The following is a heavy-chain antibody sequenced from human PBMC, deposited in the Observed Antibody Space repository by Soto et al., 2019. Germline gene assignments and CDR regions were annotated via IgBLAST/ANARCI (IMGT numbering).Heavy chain of an antibody. CDR2: ISYDGSNK. J-gene: IGHJ3*02. Sequence: GGSLRLSXAASGFTFSSYAMHWVRQAPGKGLEWVAVISYDGSNKYYADSVKGRFTISRDNSKNTLYLQMNSLRAEDTAVYYCARARGQWLVLGAFDIWGQGTMVTVSS. D-gene: IGHD6-19*01. CDR3: ARARGQWLVLGAFDI. V-gene: IGHV3-30-3*01. CDR1: GFTFSSYA.